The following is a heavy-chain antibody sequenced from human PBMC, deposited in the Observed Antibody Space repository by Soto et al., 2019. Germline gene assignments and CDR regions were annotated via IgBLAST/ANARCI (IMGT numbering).Heavy chain of an antibody. J-gene: IGHJ3*02. CDR3: TTDITFSGIVVVPDAFDI. Sequence: PGGSLRLSCAASGFTFSNAWMNWVRQAPGKGLEWVGRIKSKTDGGTTDYAAPVKGRFTISRDDSKNTLYLQMNSLKTEDTAVYYCTTDITFSGIVVVPDAFDIWGQGTMVTVS. CDR1: GFTFSNAW. D-gene: IGHD3-22*01. V-gene: IGHV3-15*07. CDR2: IKSKTDGGTT.